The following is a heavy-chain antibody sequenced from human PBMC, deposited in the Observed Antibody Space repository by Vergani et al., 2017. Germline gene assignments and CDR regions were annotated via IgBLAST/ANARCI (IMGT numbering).Heavy chain of an antibody. D-gene: IGHD4-17*01. CDR3: AKDQAYYGDYGGCDY. V-gene: IGHV3-30*18. Sequence: QVQLVESGGGVVQPGRSLRLSCAASGFTFSSYGMHWVRQAPGKGLEWVAVISYDGSNKYYADSVKGRFTISRDNSKNTLYLQMNSLRAEDTAVFYCAKDQAYYGDYGGCDYWGQGTLVTVSS. J-gene: IGHJ4*02. CDR2: ISYDGSNK. CDR1: GFTFSSYG.